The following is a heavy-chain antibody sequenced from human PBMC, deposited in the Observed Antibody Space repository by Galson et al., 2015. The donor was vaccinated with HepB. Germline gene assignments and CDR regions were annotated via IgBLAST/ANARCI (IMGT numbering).Heavy chain of an antibody. CDR2: ISYDGSNK. D-gene: IGHD6-19*01. CDR1: GFTFSSYA. V-gene: IGHV3-30-3*01. CDR3: ARDGGYSSGWYDY. J-gene: IGHJ4*02. Sequence: SLRLSCAASGFTFSSYAMHWVRQAPGKGLEWVAVISYDGSNKYYADSVKGRFTISRDNSKNTLYLQMNSLRAEDTAVYYCARDGGYSSGWYDYWGQGTLVTVSS.